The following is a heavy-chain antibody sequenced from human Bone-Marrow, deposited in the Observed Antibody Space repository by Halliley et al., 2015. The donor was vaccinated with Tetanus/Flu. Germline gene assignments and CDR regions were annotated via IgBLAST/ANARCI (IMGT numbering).Heavy chain of an antibody. CDR3: ARMGSPGSPERLFCDQ. V-gene: IGHV3-20*04. D-gene: IGHD3-10*01. J-gene: IGHJ4*02. CDR1: GFIFDNHD. CDR2: INWKGDET. Sequence: SLRLSCAASGFIFDNHDMSWVRQAPGKGLEWVSTINWKGDETEYEESVEGRFTIPRDNAKNSLSLQMNTLRVEDTALYYCARMGSPGSPERLFCDQWGQGTRVIVS.